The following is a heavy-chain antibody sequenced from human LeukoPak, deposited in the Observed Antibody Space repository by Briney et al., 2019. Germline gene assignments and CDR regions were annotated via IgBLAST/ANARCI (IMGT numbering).Heavy chain of an antibody. CDR3: AKQLGYCSDGSCYFPY. Sequence: GGSLRLSCAASGFTFSSSAMSWVRQAPGKGLEWVSAISNNGGYTYYADSVQGRFTISRDNSKSTLCLQMNSLRAEDTAVYYCAKQLGYCSDGSCYFPYWGQGTQVTVSS. J-gene: IGHJ4*02. D-gene: IGHD2-15*01. V-gene: IGHV3-23*01. CDR1: GFTFSSSA. CDR2: ISNNGGYT.